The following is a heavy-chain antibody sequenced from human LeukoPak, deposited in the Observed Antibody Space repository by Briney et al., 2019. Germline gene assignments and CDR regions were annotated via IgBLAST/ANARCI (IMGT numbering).Heavy chain of an antibody. Sequence: GGSLRLSCAASGFTFSTYNMNWVRQAPGKGLEWVSSITSGGGYTYYADSVKGRFATSRDNAKNSLSLRLDSLRAEDTAVYYCARGHYDVLTSSYKWTPDYWGQGTLVTVSS. CDR3: ARGHYDVLTSSYKWTPDY. D-gene: IGHD3-9*01. CDR2: ITSGGGYT. V-gene: IGHV3-21*06. J-gene: IGHJ4*02. CDR1: GFTFSTYN.